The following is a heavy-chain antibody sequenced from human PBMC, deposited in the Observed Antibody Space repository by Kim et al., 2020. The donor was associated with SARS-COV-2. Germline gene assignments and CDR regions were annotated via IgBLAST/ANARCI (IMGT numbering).Heavy chain of an antibody. CDR1: GFTFSSYE. D-gene: IGHD3-10*01. V-gene: IGHV3-48*03. Sequence: GGSLRLSCAASGFTFSSYEMNWVRQAPGKGLEWVSYISSSGSTIYYADSVKGRFTISRDNAKNSLYLQMNSLRAEDTAVYYCARAGYYGSGSYYNPRNYYYYYGMDVWGQGTTVTVSS. J-gene: IGHJ6*02. CDR2: ISSSGSTI. CDR3: ARAGYYGSGSYYNPRNYYYYYGMDV.